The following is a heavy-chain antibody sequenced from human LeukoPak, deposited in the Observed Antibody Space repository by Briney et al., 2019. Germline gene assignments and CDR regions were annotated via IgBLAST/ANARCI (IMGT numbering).Heavy chain of an antibody. Sequence: PGGSLRLSCAASGLTFSSYAMSWVRQAPGKGLEWVSAISGSGGSTYYADSVKGRFTISRDNSKSTLYLQMNSLRAEDTAVYYCAKDGGYDFWSGYYMDYWGQGTLVTVSS. V-gene: IGHV3-23*01. D-gene: IGHD3-3*01. J-gene: IGHJ4*02. CDR2: ISGSGGST. CDR3: AKDGGYDFWSGYYMDY. CDR1: GLTFSSYA.